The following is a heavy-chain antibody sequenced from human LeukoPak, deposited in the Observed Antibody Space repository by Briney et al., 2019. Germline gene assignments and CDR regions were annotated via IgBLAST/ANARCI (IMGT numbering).Heavy chain of an antibody. Sequence: GGSLRLSCAASGFTFSSYAMSWVRQAPGKGLEWVSAIGGGGGSTYYADSVKGRFTISRDNSKNTLYLQMNSLRAEDTAVYYCARGITIFGVVIIGGGDAFDIWGQGTMVTVSS. CDR3: ARGITIFGVVIIGGGDAFDI. J-gene: IGHJ3*02. D-gene: IGHD3-3*01. V-gene: IGHV3-23*01. CDR1: GFTFSSYA. CDR2: IGGGGGST.